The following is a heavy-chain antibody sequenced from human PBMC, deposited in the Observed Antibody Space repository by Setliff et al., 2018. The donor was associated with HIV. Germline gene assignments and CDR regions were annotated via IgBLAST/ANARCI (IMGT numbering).Heavy chain of an antibody. CDR2: IYYSGST. CDR3: AGGEVRSRYVSSRAPFYHYYYYMDV. Sequence: SETLSLTCTVSAGSIRSSTYYWAWIRQPPGKGLEWIGTIYYSGSTYYNPSLKSRATISVDTSKNQFSLKLSSVTAADTAVYYCAGGEVRSRYVSSRAPFYHYYYYMDVWGKGTTVTVSS. J-gene: IGHJ6*03. V-gene: IGHV4-39*01. D-gene: IGHD6-13*01. CDR1: AGSIRSSTYY.